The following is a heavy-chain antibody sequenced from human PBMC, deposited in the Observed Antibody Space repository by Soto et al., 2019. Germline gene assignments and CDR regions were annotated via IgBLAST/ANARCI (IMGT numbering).Heavy chain of an antibody. J-gene: IGHJ4*02. CDR1: GFTFSNYW. Sequence: GGSLRLSCAASGFTFSNYWMHWVRQAPGKGLEWVAVINNDGSNKYYADSVKGRFTISRDNSKNTLYLQMNSLRAEDTAVYYCAVASHFDYWGQGTLVTVSS. CDR3: AVASHFDY. CDR2: INNDGSNK. V-gene: IGHV3-30*03. D-gene: IGHD5-12*01.